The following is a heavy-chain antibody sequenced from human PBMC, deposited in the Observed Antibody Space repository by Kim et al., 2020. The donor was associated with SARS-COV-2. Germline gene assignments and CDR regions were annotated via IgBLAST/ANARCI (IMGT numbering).Heavy chain of an antibody. J-gene: IGHJ6*02. Sequence: SETLSLTCAVSGGSISSSNWWSWVRQPPGKGLEWIGEIYHSGSTNYNPSLKSRVTISVDKSKNQFSLKLSSVTAADTAVYYCARENYDILTGYYNPSTSYYYYGMDVWGQGTTVTVSS. CDR2: IYHSGST. CDR3: ARENYDILTGYYNPSTSYYYYGMDV. CDR1: GGSISSSNW. V-gene: IGHV4-4*02. D-gene: IGHD3-9*01.